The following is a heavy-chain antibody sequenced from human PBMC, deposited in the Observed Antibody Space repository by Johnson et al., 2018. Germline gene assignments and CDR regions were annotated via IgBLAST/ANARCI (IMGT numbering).Heavy chain of an antibody. Sequence: QVQLQESGPGLVKPSETLSLTCSVSGDSLSRPSYYWGWIRQPPGKGLEWIGSIYFSGSTDYNPSLKSPVTISIDTSKNQFSLKLTSLTAADTAVYDCAREVDRSVYMDVLGKGTTVTGAS. V-gene: IGHV4-39*07. D-gene: IGHD3-10*01. CDR1: GDSLSRPSYY. CDR3: AREVDRSVYMDV. J-gene: IGHJ6*03. CDR2: IYFSGST.